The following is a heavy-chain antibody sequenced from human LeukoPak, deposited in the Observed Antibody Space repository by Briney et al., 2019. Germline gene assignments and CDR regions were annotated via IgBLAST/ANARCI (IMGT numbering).Heavy chain of an antibody. CDR3: ARRQGCSNTACPPDY. CDR2: IYPGDSDT. D-gene: IGHD2-2*01. V-gene: IGHV5-51*01. J-gene: IGHJ4*02. CDR1: GYSFNMYW. Sequence: GESPKISCKGSGYSFNMYWIGWVRQMPGKGLEWMGIIYPGDSDTRYRPSFQGQVTMSADKPISTAYLQWSSLKASDTAMYYCARRQGCSNTACPPDYWGQGTLVTVSS.